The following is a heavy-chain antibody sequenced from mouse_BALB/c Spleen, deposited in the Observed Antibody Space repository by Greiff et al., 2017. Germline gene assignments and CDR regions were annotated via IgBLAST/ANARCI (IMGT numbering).Heavy chain of an antibody. V-gene: IGHV5-12-1*01. Sequence: EVMLVESGGGLVKPGGSLKLSCAASGFAFSSYDMSWVRQTPEKRLEWVAYISSGGGSTYYPDTVKGRFTISRDNAKNTLYLQMSSLKSEDTAMYYCARDYYGSSLYAMDYWGQGTSVTVSS. CDR3: ARDYYGSSLYAMDY. CDR1: GFAFSSYD. J-gene: IGHJ4*01. CDR2: ISSGGGST. D-gene: IGHD1-1*01.